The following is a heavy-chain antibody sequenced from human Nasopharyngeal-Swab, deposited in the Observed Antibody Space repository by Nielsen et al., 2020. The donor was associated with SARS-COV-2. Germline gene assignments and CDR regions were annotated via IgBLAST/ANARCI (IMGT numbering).Heavy chain of an antibody. CDR1: GFTFSSYG. CDR2: ISSDGTNK. CDR3: AKDWGKLDY. D-gene: IGHD3-16*01. V-gene: IGHV3-30*18. J-gene: IGHJ4*02. Sequence: SCAASGFTFSSYGMHWVRQAPGKGLEWVAVISSDGTNKYYADSVKGRFTISRDNSKNTLYLQMNSLRDEDTAVYYCAKDWGKLDYWGQGTLVTVSS.